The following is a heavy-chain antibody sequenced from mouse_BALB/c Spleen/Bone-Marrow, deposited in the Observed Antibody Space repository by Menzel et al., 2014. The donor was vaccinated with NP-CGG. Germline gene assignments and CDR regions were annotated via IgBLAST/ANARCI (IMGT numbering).Heavy chain of an antibody. CDR1: GFDFSRYR. CDR3: ARQGYYGKGDY. Sequence: EVQLQQSGGGLVQPGGSLKLSCAASGFDFSRYRMSWVRQAPGKGLEWIGEINPDSSTINYTPSLKDKFIISRDNAKNTLYLQMSKVRSEDTALYYCARQGYYGKGDYWGQGTTLTVSS. D-gene: IGHD2-1*01. CDR2: INPDSSTI. J-gene: IGHJ2*01. V-gene: IGHV4-1*02.